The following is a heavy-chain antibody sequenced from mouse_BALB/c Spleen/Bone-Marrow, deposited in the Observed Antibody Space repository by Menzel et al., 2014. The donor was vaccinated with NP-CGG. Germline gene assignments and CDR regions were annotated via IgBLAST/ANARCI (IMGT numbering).Heavy chain of an antibody. Sequence: VQLQQPGAELVKPGASVKLSCTASGFNIKDTYMHWVKQRPEQGLEWIGRIDPANGNTKYDPKFQGKDTITADTSSNTAYLQLSSLTSEDTAVYYCATMITDWYFDVWGAGTTVTVSS. D-gene: IGHD2-4*01. CDR1: GFNIKDTY. J-gene: IGHJ1*01. CDR3: ATMITDWYFDV. V-gene: IGHV14-3*02. CDR2: IDPANGNT.